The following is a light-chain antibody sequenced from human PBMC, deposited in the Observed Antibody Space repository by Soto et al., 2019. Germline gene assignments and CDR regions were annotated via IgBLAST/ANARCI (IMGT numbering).Light chain of an antibody. CDR2: GAS. J-gene: IGKJ1*01. V-gene: IGKV3-20*01. Sequence: LTQSPGTLSFSPEERATLSCRASQSISSSYLAWYQQKPGQAPRPLIYGASSRATGIPDRFSGSGSGTDFTLTISRLEPEDFAVYYCQQYVSSPWTFGQGTKVDIK. CDR3: QQYVSSPWT. CDR1: QSISSSY.